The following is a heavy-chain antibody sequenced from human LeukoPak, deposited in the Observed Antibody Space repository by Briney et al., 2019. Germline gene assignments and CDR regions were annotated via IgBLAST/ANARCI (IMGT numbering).Heavy chain of an antibody. CDR2: IYTSGST. V-gene: IGHV4-61*02. CDR1: GGSISSGSYY. CDR3: VRTELVGAKGYYYYMDV. Sequence: SETLSLTCTVSGGSISSGSYYWSWIRQPAGKGLEWIGRIYTSGSTNYNPSLKSRVTISVDTSKNQFSLKLSSVTAADTAVYYCVRTELVGAKGYYYYMDVWGKGTTVTVSS. J-gene: IGHJ6*03. D-gene: IGHD1-26*01.